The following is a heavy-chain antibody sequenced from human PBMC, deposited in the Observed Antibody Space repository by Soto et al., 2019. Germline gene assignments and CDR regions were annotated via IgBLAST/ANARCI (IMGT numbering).Heavy chain of an antibody. CDR1: GYTFTSYY. CDR2: INPSGGST. Sequence: QVQLVQSGAEVKKPGASVKVSCKASGYTFTSYYMHWVRQAPGQGLEWMGIINPSGGSTSYAQKFQGRVTMNRDTSPSTVYMELSSLRSEDTAVYYCASSPGYTGLDVWGQGTTVTVSS. CDR3: ASSPGYTGLDV. V-gene: IGHV1-46*03. J-gene: IGHJ6*02. D-gene: IGHD3-16*02.